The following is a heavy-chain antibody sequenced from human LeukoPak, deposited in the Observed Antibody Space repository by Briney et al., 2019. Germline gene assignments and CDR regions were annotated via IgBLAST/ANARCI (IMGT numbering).Heavy chain of an antibody. D-gene: IGHD1-26*01. V-gene: IGHV1-69*13. CDR3: ARGAMVGATTRRYFDY. CDR2: IIPIFGTA. Sequence: GASVKVSCKASGGTFSSYAISWVRHAPGQGLELMGGIIPIFGTANYAQKFQGRVTITADESTSTAYMELSSLRSEDTAVYYCARGAMVGATTRRYFDYWGQGTLVTVSS. CDR1: GGTFSSYA. J-gene: IGHJ4*02.